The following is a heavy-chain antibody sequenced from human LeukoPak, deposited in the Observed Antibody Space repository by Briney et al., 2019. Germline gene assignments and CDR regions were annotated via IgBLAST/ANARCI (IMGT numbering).Heavy chain of an antibody. Sequence: GGSLRLSCAASGFTFSSYAMHWVRQAPGKGLEYVSTISSNGGSTYYVNSVKGRFTISRDNSKNTLFLQMGSLRAEDMAVYYCARGTYDDSSGYYFFDYWGQGTLVTVSS. CDR3: ARGTYDDSSGYYFFDY. CDR2: ISSNGGST. J-gene: IGHJ4*02. D-gene: IGHD3-22*01. CDR1: GFTFSSYA. V-gene: IGHV3-64*01.